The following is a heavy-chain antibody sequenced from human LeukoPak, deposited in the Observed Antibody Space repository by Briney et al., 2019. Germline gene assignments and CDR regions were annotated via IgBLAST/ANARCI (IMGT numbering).Heavy chain of an antibody. D-gene: IGHD4-11*01. CDR3: ASREVTTFVSDFDY. CDR1: GGTFSSYA. Sequence: ASVKVSCKASGGTFSSYAISWVRQAPGQGLEWMGGIIPIFGTANYAQKFQVRVTITTDESTSTAYMELSSLRSEDTAVYYCASREVTTFVSDFDYWGQGTLVTVSS. J-gene: IGHJ4*02. CDR2: IIPIFGTA. V-gene: IGHV1-69*05.